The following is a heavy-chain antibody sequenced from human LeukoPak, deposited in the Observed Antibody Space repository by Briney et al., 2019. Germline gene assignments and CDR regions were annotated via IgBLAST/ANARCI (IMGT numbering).Heavy chain of an antibody. CDR3: ARDRPGYCSSTSCYTSPGYYYYMDV. V-gene: IGHV1-2*02. J-gene: IGHJ6*03. Sequence: GASVKASCKASGYTFTGYYMHWVRQAPGQGLEWMGWINPNSGGTNYAQKFQGRVTMTRDTSISTAYMELSRLRSDDTAVYYCARDRPGYCSSTSCYTSPGYYYYMDVWGKGTTVTVSS. CDR1: GYTFTGYY. D-gene: IGHD2-2*02. CDR2: INPNSGGT.